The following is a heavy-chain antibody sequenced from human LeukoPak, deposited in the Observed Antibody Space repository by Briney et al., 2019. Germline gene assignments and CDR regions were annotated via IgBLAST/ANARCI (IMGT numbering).Heavy chain of an antibody. CDR3: TTSTKPYSSSWYRVRYFDY. D-gene: IGHD6-13*01. CDR2: IKSKTDGGTT. V-gene: IGHV3-15*01. CDR1: GFTFSNAW. J-gene: IGHJ4*02. Sequence: GGSLRLSCAASGFTFSNAWMSWVRQAPGKGLEWVGRIKSKTDGGTTDYAAPVKGRSTISRDDSKNTLYLQMNSLKTEDTAVYYCTTSTKPYSSSWYRVRYFDYWGQGTLVTVSS.